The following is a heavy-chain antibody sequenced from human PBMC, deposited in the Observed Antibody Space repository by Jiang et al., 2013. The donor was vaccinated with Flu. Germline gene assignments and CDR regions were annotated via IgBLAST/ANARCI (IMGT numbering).Heavy chain of an antibody. CDR1: GGSISSHY. CDR3: ARGPWGAMVRGGGFDY. V-gene: IGHV4-59*11. D-gene: IGHD3-10*01. Sequence: GSGLVKPSETLSLTCTVSGGSISSHYWSWIRQPPGKGLEWIGYIYYSGSTNYNPSLKSRVTISVDTSKNQFSLKLSSVTAADTAVYYCARGPWGAMVRGGGFDYWGQGTLVTVSS. J-gene: IGHJ4*02. CDR2: IYYSGST.